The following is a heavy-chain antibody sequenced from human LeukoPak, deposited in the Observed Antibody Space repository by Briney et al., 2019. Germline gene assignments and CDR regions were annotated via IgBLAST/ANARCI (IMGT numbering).Heavy chain of an antibody. CDR2: IKQDGSEK. CDR3: ARDSNFWGEDGAFDI. D-gene: IGHD3-16*01. V-gene: IGHV3-7*01. CDR1: GFTFSSYW. J-gene: IGHJ3*02. Sequence: GGSLRLSCAASGFTFSSYWMSWVRQAPGKGLEWVANIKQDGSEKYYMDSVKGRFTISRDNAKNSLYLQMNSLRAEDTAVYYCARDSNFWGEDGAFDIWGQGTMVTVSS.